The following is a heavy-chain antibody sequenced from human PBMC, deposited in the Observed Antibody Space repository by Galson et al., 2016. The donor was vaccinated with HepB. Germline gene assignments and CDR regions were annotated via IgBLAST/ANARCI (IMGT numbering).Heavy chain of an antibody. CDR1: GFTVSNNY. V-gene: IGHV3-66*01. Sequence: SLRLSCAASGFTVSNNYMRWVRQAPGKGLEWVSLIYSGGSTYYADSAKGRFTISRDSSTNTLYLQMNSLRAEDTAVYYCARNRHCSGGSCYGAWGQGTLVTVSS. CDR2: IYSGGST. J-gene: IGHJ5*02. D-gene: IGHD2-15*01. CDR3: ARNRHCSGGSCYGA.